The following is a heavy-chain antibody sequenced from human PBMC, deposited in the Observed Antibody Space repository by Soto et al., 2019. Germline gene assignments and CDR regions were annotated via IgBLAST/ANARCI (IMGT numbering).Heavy chain of an antibody. Sequence: GESLKISCAASGFTFSTYWMHWVRQAPGKGLVWVSRISSDGSSTSYADSVKGRFTISRDNAKNTLYLQMNSLRADDTAVYYCAREDYGENGRWFDPWGQGTLVTVSS. D-gene: IGHD4-17*01. J-gene: IGHJ5*02. V-gene: IGHV3-74*01. CDR3: AREDYGENGRWFDP. CDR1: GFTFSTYW. CDR2: ISSDGSST.